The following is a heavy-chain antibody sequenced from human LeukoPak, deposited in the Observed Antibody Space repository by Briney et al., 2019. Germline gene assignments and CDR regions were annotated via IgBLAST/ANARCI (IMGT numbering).Heavy chain of an antibody. CDR1: GFIFSNFP. CDR2: IGYSGFSTYYGFST. Sequence: PGGSLRLSCAASGFIFSNFPMSWVRQAPGKGLEWVSGIGYSGFSTYYGFSTYYADSVKFRFTISRDNYKNTLYLQMDNLRAEDTAVYYCARAPMMTTFDFWGRGTLVTVSS. V-gene: IGHV3-23*01. J-gene: IGHJ4*02. D-gene: IGHD3-22*01. CDR3: ARAPMMTTFDF.